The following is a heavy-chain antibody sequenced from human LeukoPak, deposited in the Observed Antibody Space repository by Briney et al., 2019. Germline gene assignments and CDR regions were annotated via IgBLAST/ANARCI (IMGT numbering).Heavy chain of an antibody. D-gene: IGHD2-15*01. CDR3: ARVSHCSGGSCYFDPADY. V-gene: IGHV1-2*02. CDR2: INPNSGGT. Sequence: ASVKVSCKASGYTFTGHYMHWVRQAPGQGREWVGWINPNSGGTNYAQKFQGRVTMTRDTSISTAYMELSRLRSDDTAVYYCARVSHCSGGSCYFDPADYWGQGTLVTVSS. CDR1: GYTFTGHY. J-gene: IGHJ4*02.